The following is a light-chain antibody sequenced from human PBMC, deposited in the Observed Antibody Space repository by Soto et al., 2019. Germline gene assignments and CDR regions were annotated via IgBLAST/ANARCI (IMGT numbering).Light chain of an antibody. CDR3: SSYTSSITYV. Sequence: QSALTQPASVSGSPGQSITISCTGTSSDVGGYNYVSWYQQHPGKAPKLMIYEVSNRPSGVSNRFSGSKSGNTASLTISGLQAEDEADYYCSSYTSSITYVLGTGTKVTVL. V-gene: IGLV2-14*01. J-gene: IGLJ1*01. CDR2: EVS. CDR1: SSDVGGYNY.